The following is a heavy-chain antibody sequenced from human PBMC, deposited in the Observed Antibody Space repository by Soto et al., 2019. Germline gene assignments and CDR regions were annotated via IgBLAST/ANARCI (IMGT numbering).Heavy chain of an antibody. CDR1: GYTFTSYY. Sequence: ASLKVSCKASGYTFTSYYMHWVRQAPGQGLEWMGIINPSGGSTSYAQKFQGRVTMTRDTSTSTVYMELSSLRSEDTAVYYCARSSSWAEKYYYGMDVWGQGTKVTVSS. V-gene: IGHV1-46*01. D-gene: IGHD6-13*01. CDR3: ARSSSWAEKYYYGMDV. CDR2: INPSGGST. J-gene: IGHJ6*02.